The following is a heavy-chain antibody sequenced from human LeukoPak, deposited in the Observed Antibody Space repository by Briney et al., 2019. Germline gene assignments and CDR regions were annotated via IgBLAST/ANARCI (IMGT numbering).Heavy chain of an antibody. J-gene: IGHJ4*02. CDR1: GFTFSSYW. CDR2: IKQDGSEK. CDR3: AREDGSGWAFDY. V-gene: IGHV3-7*01. D-gene: IGHD6-19*01. Sequence: GGSLRLPCAASGFTFSSYWMSWVRQAPGKGLEWVANIKQDGSEKYYVDSVKGRFTISRDNARNSLYLQMNSLRAEDTAVYYCAREDGSGWAFDYWGQGTLVTVSS.